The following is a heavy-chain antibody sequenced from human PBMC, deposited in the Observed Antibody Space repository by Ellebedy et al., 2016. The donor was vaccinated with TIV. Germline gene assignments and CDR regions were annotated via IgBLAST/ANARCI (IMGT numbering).Heavy chain of an antibody. CDR2: IKQDGSEK. CDR3: ARDRGSSSWTPLGY. CDR1: GFTFTDYW. V-gene: IGHV3-7*01. Sequence: GGSLRLSCAASGFTFTDYWMSWVRQAPGKGLEWVANIKQDGSEKYYVDSVKGRFTISRDNAKNSLFLQMNSLRAEDTAVYYCARDRGSSSWTPLGYWGQGTLVTVSS. J-gene: IGHJ4*02. D-gene: IGHD6-13*01.